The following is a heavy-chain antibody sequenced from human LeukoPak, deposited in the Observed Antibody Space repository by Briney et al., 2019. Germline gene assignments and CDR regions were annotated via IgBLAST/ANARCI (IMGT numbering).Heavy chain of an antibody. V-gene: IGHV1-46*01. CDR2: INPSGGST. CDR3: ARAMVRGVINWFDP. CDR1: GYTFTSYY. Sequence: GASVKVSCKASGYTFTSYYMHWVRQAPGQGLEWMGIINPSGGSTSYAQKFQGRVTMTRDMSTSTAYMELRSLRSDDTAVYYCARAMVRGVINWFDPWGQGTLVTVSS. D-gene: IGHD3-10*01. J-gene: IGHJ5*02.